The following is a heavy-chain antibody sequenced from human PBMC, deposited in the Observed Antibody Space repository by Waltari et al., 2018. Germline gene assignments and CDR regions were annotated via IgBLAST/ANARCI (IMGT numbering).Heavy chain of an antibody. D-gene: IGHD2-2*01. CDR1: NGSLNNHY. CDR2: INQITGDN. J-gene: IGHJ5*01. Sequence: QVHLQESGPGLVKPSETLSLTCTVSNGSLNNHYWSWIRQPPGKRMEWIGWINQITGDNNYNPSLASRVIISSDISKNQFSLKLTSVTAADTAIYYCAREGSLYSSTGGWIGPWGQGMLVTVSS. CDR3: AREGSLYSSTGGWIGP. V-gene: IGHV4-59*11.